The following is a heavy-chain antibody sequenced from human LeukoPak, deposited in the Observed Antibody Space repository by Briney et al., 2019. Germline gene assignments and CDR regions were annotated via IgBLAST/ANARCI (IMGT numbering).Heavy chain of an antibody. Sequence: GASVKVSCKASGGTFSSYAISWVRQAPGQGLEWMGRIIPILGVANYAQKFQGRVTITADKSTSTAYMELSSLRSEDTAVYYCARSRHYYGSGSYYYWGQGTLVTVSS. CDR3: ARSRHYYGSGSYYY. CDR2: IIPILGVA. CDR1: GGTFSSYA. D-gene: IGHD3-10*01. J-gene: IGHJ4*02. V-gene: IGHV1-69*04.